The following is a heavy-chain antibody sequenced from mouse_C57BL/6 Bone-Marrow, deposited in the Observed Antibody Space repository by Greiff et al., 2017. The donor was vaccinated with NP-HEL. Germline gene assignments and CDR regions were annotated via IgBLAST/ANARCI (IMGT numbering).Heavy chain of an antibody. CDR2: INPNNGGT. CDR1: GYTFTDYY. CDR3: ARGGAVYYDCDGWYFDV. D-gene: IGHD2-4*01. J-gene: IGHJ1*03. Sequence: EVQLQQSGPELVKPGASVKISCKASGYTFTDYYMNWVKQSHGKSLEWIGDINPNNGGTSYNQKFKGKATLTVDKSSSTAYMELRSLTSEDSSVYYCARGGAVYYDCDGWYFDVWGTGTTVTVSS. V-gene: IGHV1-26*01.